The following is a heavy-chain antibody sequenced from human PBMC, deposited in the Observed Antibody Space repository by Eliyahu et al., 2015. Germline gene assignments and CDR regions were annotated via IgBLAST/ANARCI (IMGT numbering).Heavy chain of an antibody. Sequence: QVQLVQSGAEVKWPGASVRVSXXAXGYXFTAYXXNWVRQAPGRGLEWMAWLNPYTGATNYAQKFQGRVTLTRDMSMSTAYLELSRLRSDDTAVYYCARGPISPDEGYLQFWGQGTLVTVSS. CDR1: GYXFTAYX. J-gene: IGHJ1*01. CDR3: ARGPISPDEGYLQF. D-gene: IGHD1-1*01. CDR2: LNPYTGAT. V-gene: IGHV1-2*02.